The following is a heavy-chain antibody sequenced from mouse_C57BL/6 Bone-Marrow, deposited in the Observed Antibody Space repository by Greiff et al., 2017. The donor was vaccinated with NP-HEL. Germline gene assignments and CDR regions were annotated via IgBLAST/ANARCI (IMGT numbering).Heavy chain of an antibody. CDR1: GYTFTSYG. J-gene: IGHJ2*01. CDR2: IYPRSGNT. CDR3: ARRGYGSSYNGDY. V-gene: IGHV1-81*01. D-gene: IGHD1-1*01. Sequence: QVQLQQSGAELARPGASVKLSCKASGYTFTSYGISWVKQRTGQGLEWIGEIYPRSGNTYYNEKFKGKATLTADKSSSTAYMELRSLTSEDSAVYFCARRGYGSSYNGDYWGQGTTLTVSS.